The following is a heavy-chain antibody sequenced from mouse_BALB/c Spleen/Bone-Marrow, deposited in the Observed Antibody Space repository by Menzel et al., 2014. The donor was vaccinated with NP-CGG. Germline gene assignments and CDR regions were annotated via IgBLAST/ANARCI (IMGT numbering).Heavy chain of an antibody. CDR1: GFTFSSYT. CDR3: TRDLYDGYYYYAMDY. D-gene: IGHD2-3*01. Sequence: EVMLVESGGGLVKPGGSLKLSRAASGFTFSSYTMSWVRQTPEKRLEWVATISSGGSYTYYPDSVKGRFTISRDNAKNTLYLQMSGLKSEDTAMYYCTRDLYDGYYYYAMDYWGQGTSVTVSS. CDR2: ISSGGSYT. V-gene: IGHV5-6-4*01. J-gene: IGHJ4*01.